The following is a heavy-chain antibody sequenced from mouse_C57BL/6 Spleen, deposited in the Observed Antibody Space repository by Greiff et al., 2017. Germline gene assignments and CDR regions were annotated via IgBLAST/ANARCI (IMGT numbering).Heavy chain of an antibody. CDR1: GYTFTSYW. J-gene: IGHJ4*01. Sequence: VQLQQPGAELVKPGASVKLSCKASGYTFTSYWMHWVKQRPGQGLEWIGRIHPNSGSTNYTEKFQSKATLTVDKSSNTAYLQLSSLTSEDPTVYYSAGAYYSNCGSLYYAMDYWGQGTSVTVSS. CDR2: IHPNSGST. D-gene: IGHD2-5*01. V-gene: IGHV1-64*01. CDR3: AGAYYSNCGSLYYAMDY.